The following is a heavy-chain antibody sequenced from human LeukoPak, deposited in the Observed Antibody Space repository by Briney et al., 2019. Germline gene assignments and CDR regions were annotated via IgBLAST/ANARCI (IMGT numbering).Heavy chain of an antibody. CDR1: GFSFSDYE. J-gene: IGHJ3*02. CDR3: ARESRDYDSTTNDAFDI. Sequence: GGSLRLSCAASGFSFSDYEMNWVRQAPGKGLEWVSYIDIGGTAIDYADSVKGRLTISRDDAKNSVFLQMNSLRAEDTAVYYCARESRDYDSTTNDAFDIWGQGTMVTVSS. CDR2: IDIGGTAI. D-gene: IGHD3-22*01. V-gene: IGHV3-48*03.